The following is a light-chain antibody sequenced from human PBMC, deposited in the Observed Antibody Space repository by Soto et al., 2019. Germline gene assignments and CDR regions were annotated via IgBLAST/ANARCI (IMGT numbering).Light chain of an antibody. J-gene: IGLJ3*02. CDR3: AARDDSLNAWV. Sequence: VLTQPPSASGTPGQRVTISCSGSSSNIGSNTVNWYQQLPGTTPKLLIYNNNQRPSGVPDRISGSKSGTSASLAICGLQSEDEADYYCAARDDSLNAWVFGGGTKLTVL. V-gene: IGLV1-44*01. CDR1: SSNIGSNT. CDR2: NNN.